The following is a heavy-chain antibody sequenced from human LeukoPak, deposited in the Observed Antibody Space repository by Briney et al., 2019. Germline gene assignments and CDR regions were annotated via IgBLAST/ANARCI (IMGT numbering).Heavy chain of an antibody. V-gene: IGHV4-61*01. Sequence: SETLSLTCTVSGGSVSSGSYYWSWIRHPPGKGLEWIGYIYYSGSTNYNPSLKSRVTISVDTSKNQFSLKLSSVTAADTAVYYCARANGVVAAAGTPYFDYWGQGTLVTVSS. D-gene: IGHD6-13*01. J-gene: IGHJ4*02. CDR3: ARANGVVAAAGTPYFDY. CDR1: GGSVSSGSYY. CDR2: IYYSGST.